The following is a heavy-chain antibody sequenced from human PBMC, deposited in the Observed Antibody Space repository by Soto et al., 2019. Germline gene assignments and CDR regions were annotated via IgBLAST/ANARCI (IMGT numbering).Heavy chain of an antibody. D-gene: IGHD3-16*02. CDR1: GGSISSYY. CDR3: AGYCYERAKDSYYYYGMDV. V-gene: IGHV4-59*01. CDR2: IYYSGST. J-gene: IGHJ6*02. Sequence: SETLSLTCTVSGGSISSYYWSWIRQPPGKGLEWIGYIYYSGSTNYNPSLKSRVTISVDTSKNQFSLKLSSVTAADTAVYYCAGYCYERAKDSYYYYGMDVRGQGTTVTVSS.